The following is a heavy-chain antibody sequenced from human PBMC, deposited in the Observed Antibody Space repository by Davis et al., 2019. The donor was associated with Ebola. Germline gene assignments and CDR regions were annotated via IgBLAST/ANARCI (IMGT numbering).Heavy chain of an antibody. D-gene: IGHD4-17*01. J-gene: IGHJ4*01. CDR2: IVVGSVNT. V-gene: IGHV1-58*02. CDR1: GFTFTSSA. Sequence: SVKVSCKASGFTFTSSAMQWVRQARGQRLEWIGSIVVGSVNTNYAQNFQGRVTIIRDMSTSTSYLDLSNLRSEDTAVYFCAASAGTVGKFDYWGQGSLVTVSS. CDR3: AASAGTVGKFDY.